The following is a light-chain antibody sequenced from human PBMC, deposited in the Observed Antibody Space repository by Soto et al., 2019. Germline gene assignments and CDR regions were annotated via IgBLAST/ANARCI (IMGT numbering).Light chain of an antibody. CDR1: QSVSSTL. CDR2: GVS. V-gene: IGKV3-20*01. Sequence: ELVLTQSPVALSLSSGERATLSCRASQSVSSTLLTWYQQKPGQAPRLLIYGVSSRATGIPDRFSGSGSGTDFTLTIIRVEPEDFAVYYCQHYGDSSWTFGQGSRVEIK. J-gene: IGKJ1*01. CDR3: QHYGDSSWT.